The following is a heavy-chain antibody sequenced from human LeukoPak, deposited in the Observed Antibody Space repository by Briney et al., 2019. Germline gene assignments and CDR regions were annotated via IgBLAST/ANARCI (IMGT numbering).Heavy chain of an antibody. V-gene: IGHV4-59*12. D-gene: IGHD5/OR15-5a*01. CDR1: GGSISSYY. CDR3: ARGSLRFKHAFDI. CDR2: IYYSGST. Sequence: PSETLSLTCTVSGGSISSYYWSWIRQPPGKGLEWIGYIYYSGSTNYNPSLKSRVTISVDTSKNQFSLKLSSVTAADTAVYYCARGSLRFKHAFDIWGQGTMVTVSS. J-gene: IGHJ3*02.